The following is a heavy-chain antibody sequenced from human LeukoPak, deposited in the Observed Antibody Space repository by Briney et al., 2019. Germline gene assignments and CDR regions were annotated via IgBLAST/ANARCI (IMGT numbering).Heavy chain of an antibody. J-gene: IGHJ4*02. CDR2: IWYDGSNK. D-gene: IGHD1-26*01. Sequence: GRSLRLSCAASGFTFSSYGMHWVRQAPGKGLEWVAVIWYDGSNKYYADSVKGRFTISRDNSKNTLYLQMNSLRAEDTAVYYCARDPAVVGYFDYWGQGTLVTVSS. CDR3: ARDPAVVGYFDY. CDR1: GFTFSSYG. V-gene: IGHV3-33*01.